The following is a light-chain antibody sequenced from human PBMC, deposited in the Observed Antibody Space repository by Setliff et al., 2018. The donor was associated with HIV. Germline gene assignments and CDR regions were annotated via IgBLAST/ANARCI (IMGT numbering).Light chain of an antibody. CDR1: SSDIGNYNF. Sequence: ALTQPASVSGSPGQSITISCTGTSSDIGNYNFVSWYQQHPGKAPKLMIYEGSERPSGVSNRFSGSKSGNTASLTIPGLQTEDEADYYCCSYAGRSSWVFGRGTKVTVL. CDR3: CSYAGRSSWV. J-gene: IGLJ3*02. V-gene: IGLV2-23*01. CDR2: EGS.